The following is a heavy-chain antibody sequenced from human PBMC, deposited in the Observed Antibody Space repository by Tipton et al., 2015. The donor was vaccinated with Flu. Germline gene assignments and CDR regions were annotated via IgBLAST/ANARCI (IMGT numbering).Heavy chain of an antibody. D-gene: IGHD3-9*01. V-gene: IGHV4-4*07. CDR1: GDSISSYY. CDR3: AREPYYDILTGFYS. Sequence: GLVKPSETLSLSCSVSGDSISSYYWSWIRQPAGKGLEWIGRVYISGNTSYNPSLKSRVTMSLDTSKNQFSLKLSSVTAADTAVYYCAREPYYDILTGFYSWGQGTLVTVSS. CDR2: VYISGNT. J-gene: IGHJ4*02.